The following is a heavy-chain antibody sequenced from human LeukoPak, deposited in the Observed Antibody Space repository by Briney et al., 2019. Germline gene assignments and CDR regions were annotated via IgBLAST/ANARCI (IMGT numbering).Heavy chain of an antibody. V-gene: IGHV3-7*03. Sequence: GGSLRLSCAASGFTLRTYWMCWVRQAPGKGLEWVANIKQDESEKYYVDSVKGRFTISRDNAKNSLYLQMNSLRGEDTAVYYCARPRWLQFGPHDSWGQGTLVTVSS. CDR2: IKQDESEK. CDR3: ARPRWLQFGPHDS. D-gene: IGHD5-24*01. CDR1: GFTLRTYW. J-gene: IGHJ4*02.